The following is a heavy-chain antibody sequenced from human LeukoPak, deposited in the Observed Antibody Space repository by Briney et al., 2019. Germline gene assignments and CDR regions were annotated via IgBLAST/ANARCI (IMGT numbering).Heavy chain of an antibody. CDR3: ARFTRRPFYYFDY. CDR1: GFTFSSYW. CDR2: IKQDGSEK. Sequence: PGGSLRLSCAASGFTFSSYWMSWVRQAPGKGLEWVANIKQDGSEKYYVDSVKGRFTISRDNAKNSLYLQMNSLRAEDTAVYYCARFTRRPFYYFDYWGQGTLVTVSS. J-gene: IGHJ4*02. V-gene: IGHV3-7*01.